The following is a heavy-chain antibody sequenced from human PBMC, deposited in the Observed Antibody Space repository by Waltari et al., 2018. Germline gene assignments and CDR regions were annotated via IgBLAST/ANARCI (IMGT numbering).Heavy chain of an antibody. J-gene: IGHJ4*02. CDR1: GFSFSSHW. D-gene: IGHD1-1*01. CDR3: ARHFPDGANDFDY. CDR2: INGGGSGR. Sequence: DVQLVESGGGLVQPGGSLGLSCAASGFSFSSHWMAWVRQAPGKGAEWVAKINGGGSGRYYLDPVEGRFVISRDDSKNSLFLQINSLRPEDTALYYCARHFPDGANDFDYWGQGTLVTVST. V-gene: IGHV3-7*03.